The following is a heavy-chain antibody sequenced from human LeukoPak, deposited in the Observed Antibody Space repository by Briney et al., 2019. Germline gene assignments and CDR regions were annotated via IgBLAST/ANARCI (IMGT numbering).Heavy chain of an antibody. V-gene: IGHV1-18*04. Sequence: GASVKVSCKASGYTFTGYYMHWVRQAPGQGLEWMGWISAYNGNTNYAQKLQGRVTMTTDTSTSTAYMELRSLRSDDTAVYYCARALTMVRGVISPYYYYMDVWGKGTTVTVSS. J-gene: IGHJ6*03. CDR3: ARALTMVRGVISPYYYYMDV. D-gene: IGHD3-10*01. CDR1: GYTFTGYY. CDR2: ISAYNGNT.